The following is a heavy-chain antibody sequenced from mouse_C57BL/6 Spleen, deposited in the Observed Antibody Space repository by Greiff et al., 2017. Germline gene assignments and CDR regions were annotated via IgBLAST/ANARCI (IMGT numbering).Heavy chain of an antibody. Sequence: VKLVESGPGLVQPSQSLSITCTVSGFSLTSYGVHWVRQSPGKGLEWLGVIWSGGSTDYNAAFISRLSISKDNSKSQVFFKMNSLQADDTAIYYCARGGLYDYDVDYAMDYWGQGTSVTVSS. D-gene: IGHD2-4*01. J-gene: IGHJ4*01. CDR1: GFSLTSYG. CDR2: IWSGGST. CDR3: ARGGLYDYDVDYAMDY. V-gene: IGHV2-2*01.